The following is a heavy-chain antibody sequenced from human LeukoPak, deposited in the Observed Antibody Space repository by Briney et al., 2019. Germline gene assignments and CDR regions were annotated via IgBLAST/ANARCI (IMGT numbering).Heavy chain of an antibody. D-gene: IGHD6-19*01. V-gene: IGHV1-46*01. CDR3: ARVAVAGSRWDYFDY. CDR2: INPSGGST. Sequence: GASVKVFCKASGYTFTGYYMHWVRQAPGQGLEWMGIINPSGGSTSYAQKFQGRVTMTRDMSTSTVYMELSSLRSEDTAVYYCARVAVAGSRWDYFDYWGQGTLVTVSS. J-gene: IGHJ4*02. CDR1: GYTFTGYY.